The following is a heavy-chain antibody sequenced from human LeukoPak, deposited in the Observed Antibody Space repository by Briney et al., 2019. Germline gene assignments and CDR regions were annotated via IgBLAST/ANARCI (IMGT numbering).Heavy chain of an antibody. CDR1: GYIFKNHW. D-gene: IGHD4-23*01. Sequence: GESLKISCQGAGYIFKNHWIGWVRQTPERVLEWMAIIFPGDSDARYSPSFQGRVSVSVDKSIDTVYLQLDSLRASDTAMYYCARRRNYGGNFFDYWGQGTLVTVSS. V-gene: IGHV5-51*01. J-gene: IGHJ4*02. CDR3: ARRRNYGGNFFDY. CDR2: IFPGDSDA.